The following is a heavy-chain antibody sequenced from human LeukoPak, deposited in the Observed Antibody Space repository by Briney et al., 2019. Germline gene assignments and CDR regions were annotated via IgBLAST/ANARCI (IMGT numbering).Heavy chain of an antibody. J-gene: IGHJ4*02. CDR3: ARFKHTPYYDILTGSYYFDY. CDR1: GGSIGSYY. Sequence: SETLSLTCTVSGGSIGSYYWSWIRQPPGKGLEWIGYIYYSGSTNYNPSLKSRVTISVDTSKNQFSLKLSSVTAADTAVYYCARFKHTPYYDILTGSYYFDYWGQGTLVTVSS. D-gene: IGHD3-9*01. V-gene: IGHV4-59*08. CDR2: IYYSGST.